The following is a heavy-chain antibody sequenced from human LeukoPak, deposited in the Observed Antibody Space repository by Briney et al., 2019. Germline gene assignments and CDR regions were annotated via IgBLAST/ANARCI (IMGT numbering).Heavy chain of an antibody. CDR1: GYTFTSYG. Sequence: AASVKVSCKASGYTFTSYGISWVRQAPGQGLEGMGWTSAYNGNTNYAQKLQGRVTMTTDTSTSTAYMELRSLRSDDTAVYYCARARHGYDFWSGYYSPENWFDPWGQGTLVTVSS. V-gene: IGHV1-18*01. CDR3: ARARHGYDFWSGYYSPENWFDP. D-gene: IGHD3-3*01. J-gene: IGHJ5*02. CDR2: TSAYNGNT.